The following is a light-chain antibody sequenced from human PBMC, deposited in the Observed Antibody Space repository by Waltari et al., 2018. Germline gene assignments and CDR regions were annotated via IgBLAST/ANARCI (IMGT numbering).Light chain of an antibody. CDR2: GAS. CDR3: QQYNDWPLYT. J-gene: IGKJ2*01. CDR1: QSVGGN. Sequence: IVMTQSPATLSVSPGERATLSCRASQSVGGNLAWYQQKPGQAPRLLIYGASTWVTGLPARFSGSGSETEFTLTISSVQFEDFAVYYCQQYNDWPLYTFGQGTKLEIK. V-gene: IGKV3-15*01.